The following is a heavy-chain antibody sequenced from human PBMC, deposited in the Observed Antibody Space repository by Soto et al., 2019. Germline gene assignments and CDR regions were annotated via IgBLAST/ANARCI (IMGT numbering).Heavy chain of an antibody. D-gene: IGHD4-17*01. CDR2: INQDGSQK. Sequence: PGGSLRLSCAASEFTFNTYWLSWFRQAPGKGLEWVANINQDGSQKYYVDSVTGRFTISRDNDKNSLYLQMNSLRVEDTDVYYRVRDCLRCCSGHFYSWAQRTPVNVSS. V-gene: IGHV3-7*01. J-gene: IGHJ4*02. CDR1: EFTFNTYW. CDR3: VRDCLRCCSGHFYS.